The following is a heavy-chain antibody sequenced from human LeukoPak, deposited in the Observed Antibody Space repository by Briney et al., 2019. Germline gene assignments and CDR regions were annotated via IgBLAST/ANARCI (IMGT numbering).Heavy chain of an antibody. D-gene: IGHD1-26*01. CDR3: ARSFVGARKRNDY. CDR1: GYTFTSYD. CDR2: MNPNSGHT. J-gene: IGHJ4*02. Sequence: ASVKVSCKASGYTFTSYDIIWVRQASGQGLEWTGWMNPNSGHTGYAHKFQGRVTMTRSTSISTAYMELTSLTSEDSAVYYCARSFVGARKRNDYWGQGTLVTVSS. V-gene: IGHV1-8*01.